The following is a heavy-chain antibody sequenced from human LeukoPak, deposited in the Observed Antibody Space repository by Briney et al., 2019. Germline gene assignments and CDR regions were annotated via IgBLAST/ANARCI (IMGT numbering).Heavy chain of an antibody. Sequence: GGSLRLSCEASGFTFSNYEMSWVRQAPGKGLECVSYISSRGSTIYHADSVKGRFTISRDNAKNSLYLQMDSLRAEDTAIYYCTTDHVGATVEFDSWGQGTLVTVSS. V-gene: IGHV3-48*03. CDR1: GFTFSNYE. D-gene: IGHD1-26*01. CDR3: TTDHVGATVEFDS. J-gene: IGHJ4*02. CDR2: ISSRGSTI.